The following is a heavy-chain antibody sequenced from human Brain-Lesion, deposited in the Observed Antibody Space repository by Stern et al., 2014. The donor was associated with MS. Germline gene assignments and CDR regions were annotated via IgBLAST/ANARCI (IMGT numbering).Heavy chain of an antibody. V-gene: IGHV1-2*02. J-gene: IGHJ6*02. Sequence: VQLVQSGAEVKKPGASVKVSCKTSGYIFTGYYIHWVRQPPGQGLEWMAWLNPNTGGTKYAQKFQGRVTMSRDTSISTAYVELSSLTSDDTAVYYCARDQRGITIFGVVTDYYYLGMDVWGQGTTVTVSS. D-gene: IGHD3-3*01. CDR2: LNPNTGGT. CDR1: GYIFTGYY. CDR3: ARDQRGITIFGVVTDYYYLGMDV.